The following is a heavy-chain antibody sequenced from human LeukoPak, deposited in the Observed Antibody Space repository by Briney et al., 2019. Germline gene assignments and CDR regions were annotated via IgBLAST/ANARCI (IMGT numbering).Heavy chain of an antibody. J-gene: IGHJ5*02. CDR2: IKSDGTST. Sequence: GGSLRLSCAASGFTLSSYWMHWVRQAPGKGLVWVSRIKSDGTSTCYADSVKGRFTISRDNAKSTLYLQMNSLRAEDTAVYYCAKNPAAVVGWFDPWGQGTLVTVSS. CDR1: GFTLSSYW. CDR3: AKNPAAVVGWFDP. V-gene: IGHV3-74*01. D-gene: IGHD2-15*01.